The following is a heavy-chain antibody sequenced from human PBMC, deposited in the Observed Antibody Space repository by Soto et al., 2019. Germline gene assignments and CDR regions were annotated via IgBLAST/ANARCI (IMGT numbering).Heavy chain of an antibody. D-gene: IGHD5-18*01. J-gene: IGHJ6*02. Sequence: SETLSLTCTVSGGSISSGDYYWSWIRQPPGKGLEWIGYIYYSGSTYYNPSLKSRVTISVDTSKNQFSLKLSSVTAADTAVYYCARDRMEYSYGLESYYYYGMDVWGQGTTVTVSS. CDR2: IYYSGST. V-gene: IGHV4-30-4*01. CDR3: ARDRMEYSYGLESYYYYGMDV. CDR1: GGSISSGDYY.